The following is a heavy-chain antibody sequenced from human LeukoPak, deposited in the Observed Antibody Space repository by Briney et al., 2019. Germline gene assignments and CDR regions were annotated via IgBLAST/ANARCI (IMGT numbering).Heavy chain of an antibody. CDR2: ISPDGSEK. V-gene: IGHV3-7*04. CDR3: ARGFNYDSSGYYYRLYYFDY. Sequence: GGSLRLSCAASGFTFRSYWMNWVRQAPGEGLEWVAKISPDGSEKNYVDSVKGRFTTSRDNAKNSLYLQMNSLRAEDTAVYYCARGFNYDSSGYYYRLYYFDYWGQGTLVTVSS. D-gene: IGHD3-22*01. J-gene: IGHJ4*02. CDR1: GFTFRSYW.